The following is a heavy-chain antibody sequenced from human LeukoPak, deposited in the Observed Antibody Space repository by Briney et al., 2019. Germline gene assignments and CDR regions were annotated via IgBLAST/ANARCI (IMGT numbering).Heavy chain of an antibody. CDR1: GYTLTELS. J-gene: IGHJ3*02. CDR2: FDPEDGET. V-gene: IGHV1-24*01. Sequence: ASVKVSCKVSGYTLTELSMHWVRQAPGKGLEWMGGFDPEDGETIYAQKFQGRVTMTEDTSTDTAYMELSSLRSEDTAVYYCATSLAVAGRMLAFGIWGQGTIVTVSS. D-gene: IGHD6-19*01. CDR3: ATSLAVAGRMLAFGI.